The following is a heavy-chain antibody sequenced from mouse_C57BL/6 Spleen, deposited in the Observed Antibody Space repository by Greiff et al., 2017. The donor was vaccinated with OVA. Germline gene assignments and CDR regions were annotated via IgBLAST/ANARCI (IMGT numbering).Heavy chain of an antibody. Sequence: VQLQQPGAELVMPGASVKLSCKASGYTFTSYWMHWVKQRPGQGLEWIGEIDPSDSYTNYNQKFKGKSTLTVDKSSSTAYMQLSSLTSEDSAVYYCARRNSNFTDVWGTGTTVTVSS. CDR1: GYTFTSYW. D-gene: IGHD2-5*01. CDR2: IDPSDSYT. CDR3: ARRNSNFTDV. J-gene: IGHJ1*03. V-gene: IGHV1-69*01.